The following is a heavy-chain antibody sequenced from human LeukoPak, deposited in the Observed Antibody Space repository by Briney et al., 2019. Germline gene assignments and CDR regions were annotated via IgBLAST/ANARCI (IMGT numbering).Heavy chain of an antibody. D-gene: IGHD3-22*01. J-gene: IGHJ5*02. CDR3: AKGGGGITTNWFDP. CDR2: ISGSGGST. Sequence: GASLRLSCAASGFTFSSYAMSWVRQAPGKGLEWVSAISGSGGSTYYADSVKGRFTISRDNSKNTLYLQMNSLRAEDTAVYYCAKGGGGITTNWFDPWGQGTLVTVSS. CDR1: GFTFSSYA. V-gene: IGHV3-23*01.